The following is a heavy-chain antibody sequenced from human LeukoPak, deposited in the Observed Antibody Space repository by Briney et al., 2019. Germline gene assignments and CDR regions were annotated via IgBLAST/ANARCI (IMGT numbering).Heavy chain of an antibody. D-gene: IGHD3-22*01. CDR1: GFTVSSNY. Sequence: GGSLRLSCAASGFTVSSNYMSWVRQAPGKGLEWVSVIYSGGSTYYADSVKGRFTISRDNAKDSLYLQMNSLRDEDTAVYYCARVYDSNGYAFDPWGQGTLVTVSS. CDR3: ARVYDSNGYAFDP. CDR2: IYSGGST. V-gene: IGHV3-53*01. J-gene: IGHJ5*02.